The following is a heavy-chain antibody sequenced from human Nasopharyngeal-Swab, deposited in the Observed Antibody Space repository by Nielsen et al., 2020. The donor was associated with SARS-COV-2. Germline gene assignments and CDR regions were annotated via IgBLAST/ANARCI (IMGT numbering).Heavy chain of an antibody. CDR3: ARGGSGTLRGYQYAMDV. D-gene: IGHD3-10*01. Sequence: GESLKISCAASGFSFSDHYMAWVRQAPGKGLEWVGRTRNKANSYTTEYAASVKGRFTISRDDSKNSLYLQMNGLKTEDTAVYYCARGGSGTLRGYQYAMDVWGQGTTVTVSS. CDR2: TRNKANSYTT. V-gene: IGHV3-72*01. CDR1: GFSFSDHY. J-gene: IGHJ6*02.